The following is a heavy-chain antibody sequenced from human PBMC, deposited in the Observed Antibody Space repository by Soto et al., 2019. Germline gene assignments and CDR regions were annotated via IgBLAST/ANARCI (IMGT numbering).Heavy chain of an antibody. CDR2: VNPILSMS. D-gene: IGHD3-10*01. Sequence: QVQLVQSGAEVKRPGSSVKVSCKASGDTFSFYSINWVRQAPGLGLEWMGRVNPILSMSNYAQSFEGRVMMTADKSTSTAYMELSGLRSEDTAMYYCATSYGSGYRAFDYWGQGALVTVSS. CDR3: ATSYGSGYRAFDY. CDR1: GDTFSFYS. V-gene: IGHV1-69*04. J-gene: IGHJ4*02.